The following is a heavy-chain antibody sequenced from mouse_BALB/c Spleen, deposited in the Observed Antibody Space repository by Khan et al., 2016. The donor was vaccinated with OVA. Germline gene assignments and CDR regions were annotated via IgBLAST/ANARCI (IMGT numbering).Heavy chain of an antibody. CDR2: ISYSGGT. Sequence: DVQLQESGPGLVKPSQSLSLTCTVTGYSITSGYAWNWIRQFPGNKLEWMGYISYSGGTRYNPSLKSRISITRDTSKNQFFLQLNSVTTEDTATYYCARGNYDGYYFDYWGQGTPLTVSS. CDR3: ARGNYDGYYFDY. D-gene: IGHD2-4*01. J-gene: IGHJ2*01. V-gene: IGHV3-2*02. CDR1: GYSITSGYA.